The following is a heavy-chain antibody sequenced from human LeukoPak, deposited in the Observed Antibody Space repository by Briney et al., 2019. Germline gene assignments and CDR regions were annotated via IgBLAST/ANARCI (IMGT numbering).Heavy chain of an antibody. V-gene: IGHV1-18*01. CDR2: ISAYNGNT. CDR3: ARDPVQKYSSGPGWFDP. D-gene: IGHD6-19*01. CDR1: GYTFTSYG. Sequence: ASVKVSCKASGYTFTSYGIGWVRQAPGQGLEWMGWISAYNGNTNYAQKLQGRVTMTTDTSTSTAYMELRSLRSDDTAVYYCARDPVQKYSSGPGWFDPWGQGTLVTVSS. J-gene: IGHJ5*02.